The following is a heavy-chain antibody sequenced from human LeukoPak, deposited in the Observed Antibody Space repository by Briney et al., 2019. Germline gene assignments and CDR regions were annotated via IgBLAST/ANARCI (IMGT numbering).Heavy chain of an antibody. D-gene: IGHD6-19*01. CDR3: AKEDSGWHFDY. V-gene: IGHV3-23*01. CDR1: GFTFSSYA. CDR2: NSDSGISS. J-gene: IGHJ4*02. Sequence: GGSLRLSCAASGFTFSSYAMSWVRQAPGKGLAWVAGNSDSGISSYYTDSVKGRFTISRDNSKNTLCLQMNSLRAEDTAVYYCAKEDSGWHFDYWGQGTLVTVSS.